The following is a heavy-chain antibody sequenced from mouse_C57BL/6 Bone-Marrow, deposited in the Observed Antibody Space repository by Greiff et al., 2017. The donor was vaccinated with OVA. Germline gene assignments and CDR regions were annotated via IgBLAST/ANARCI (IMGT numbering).Heavy chain of an antibody. Sequence: EVQLQQSGPGLVKPSQSLSLTCSVSGYSITGGYFWYWKQRFPGNILEWVGYDSYDGSTNYNPSLKNRISITRDTSKNQSFLQLNTVTTEDTTTYYCSREGYHGSRAWFAYWGQGTLVTVSA. D-gene: IGHD1-1*01. CDR1: GYSITGGYF. CDR2: DSYDGST. V-gene: IGHV3-6*01. J-gene: IGHJ3*01. CDR3: SREGYHGSRAWFAY.